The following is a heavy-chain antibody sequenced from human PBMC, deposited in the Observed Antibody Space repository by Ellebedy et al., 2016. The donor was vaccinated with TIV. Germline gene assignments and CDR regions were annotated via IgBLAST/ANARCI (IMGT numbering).Heavy chain of an antibody. CDR3: VKGGRLVGLEY. V-gene: IGHV3-23*01. CDR1: GFTFRSQA. CDR2: IDTTGDRK. D-gene: IGHD3/OR15-3a*01. Sequence: PGGSLRLSCAASGFTFRSQAMTWVRQAPGKGLEWVSTIDTTGDRKYLADSLKGRFVISRDNSNSTLYLQMSSLRAEDAGLYYCVKGGRLVGLEYWGQGTRVTVSA. J-gene: IGHJ4*02.